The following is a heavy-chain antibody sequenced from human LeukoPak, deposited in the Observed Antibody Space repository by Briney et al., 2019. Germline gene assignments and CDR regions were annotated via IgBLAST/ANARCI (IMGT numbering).Heavy chain of an antibody. CDR1: TFTVSSNY. V-gene: IGHV3-66*01. CDR2: IYSVGNT. Sequence: GGSLRLSCASSTFTVSSNYMSWVRQAPGKGLEWVSIIYSVGNTYYADSVKGRFTIFRDNSKNTLYLQMNSLRVEDTAVYYCARVFNIAAEDGYGMGVWGQGTTVTVSS. D-gene: IGHD6-13*01. J-gene: IGHJ6*02. CDR3: ARVFNIAAEDGYGMGV.